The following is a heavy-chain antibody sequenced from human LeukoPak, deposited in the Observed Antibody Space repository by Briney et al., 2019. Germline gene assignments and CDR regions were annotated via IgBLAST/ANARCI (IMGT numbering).Heavy chain of an antibody. CDR1: GFTFSSYA. CDR2: ISGSGGST. D-gene: IGHD5-12*01. V-gene: IGHV3-23*01. CDR3: AKTPGVATTCYFDY. Sequence: PGGSLRLSCAASGFTFSSYAMSWVRQAPGKGVEWVSAISGSGGSTYYADSVKGRFTISRDNSKNTLYLQMNSLRAEDTAVYYCAKTPGVATTCYFDYWGQGTLVTVSS. J-gene: IGHJ4*02.